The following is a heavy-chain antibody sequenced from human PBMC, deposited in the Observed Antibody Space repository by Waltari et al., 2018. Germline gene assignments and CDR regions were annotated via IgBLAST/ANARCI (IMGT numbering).Heavy chain of an antibody. V-gene: IGHV1-69*12. J-gene: IGHJ5*02. CDR1: GGTFSSYA. CDR2: ISPIFGTA. CDR3: ARDYGRYYDSSGYYYLP. Sequence: QVQLVQSGAEVKKPGSSVKVSCKASGGTFSSYAISWVRQAPGQGLEWMGGISPIFGTANYAQKFQGRVTITADESTSTAYMELSSLRSEDTAVYYCARDYGRYYDSSGYYYLPWGQGTLVTVSS. D-gene: IGHD3-22*01.